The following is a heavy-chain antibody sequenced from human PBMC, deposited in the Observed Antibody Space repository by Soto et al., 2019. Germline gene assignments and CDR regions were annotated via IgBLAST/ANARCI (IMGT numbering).Heavy chain of an antibody. CDR2: ISSSSSYI. CDR1: GFTFSSYS. V-gene: IGHV3-21*01. J-gene: IGHJ6*03. Sequence: GGSLRLSCAASGFTFSSYSMNWVRQAPGKGLEWVSSISSSSSYIYYADSVKGRFTISRDNAKNSLYLQMNSLRAEDTAVYYCARDFCRVKETLRFLEWLRRYYYYYMDVWGKGTTVTVSS. CDR3: ARDFCRVKETLRFLEWLRRYYYYYMDV. D-gene: IGHD3-3*01.